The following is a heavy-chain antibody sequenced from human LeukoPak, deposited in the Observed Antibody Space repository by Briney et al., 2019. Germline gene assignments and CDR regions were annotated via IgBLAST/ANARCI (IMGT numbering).Heavy chain of an antibody. CDR2: ISSSSRYI. CDR3: ARDAATDAFDI. Sequence: SLRLSCAAAGFSFGNDSMNWVRQAQGKEMEWVSSISSSSRYIYYADSVKGRFTISSDSAKNSLYLQMNSLRAEDTAVYYCARDAATDAFDIWGQGTMVTVSS. CDR1: GFSFGNDS. J-gene: IGHJ3*02. V-gene: IGHV3-21*01.